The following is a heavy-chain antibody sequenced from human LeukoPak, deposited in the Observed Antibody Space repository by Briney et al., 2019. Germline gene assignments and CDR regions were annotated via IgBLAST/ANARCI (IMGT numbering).Heavy chain of an antibody. Sequence: GGSLRLSCAASGFTFSSYEMNWVRQAPGKGLEWVSVIYSCGSTYYADSVKGRFTISRDTSKNTVSLQMNSLRAEDTAVYYCAGDKTTGGWYEFDYWGQGTLVTVSS. V-gene: IGHV3-53*01. D-gene: IGHD6-19*01. CDR2: IYSCGST. CDR3: AGDKTTGGWYEFDY. CDR1: GFTFSSYE. J-gene: IGHJ4*02.